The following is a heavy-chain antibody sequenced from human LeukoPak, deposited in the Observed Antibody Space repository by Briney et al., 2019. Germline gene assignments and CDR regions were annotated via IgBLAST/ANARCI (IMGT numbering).Heavy chain of an antibody. D-gene: IGHD4-17*01. CDR1: GYTFTSYH. CDR3: VAATVTTSDAFDI. CDR2: INNNSGGT. V-gene: IGHV1-2*06. J-gene: IGHJ3*02. Sequence: ASXKVSCKASGYTFTSYHMHWVGQAPGQGLEWMGRINNNSGGTNYAQKFQGRVTMTRDTSISTAYMELSRLRSDDTAVYYCVAATVTTSDAFDIWGQGTMVTVSS.